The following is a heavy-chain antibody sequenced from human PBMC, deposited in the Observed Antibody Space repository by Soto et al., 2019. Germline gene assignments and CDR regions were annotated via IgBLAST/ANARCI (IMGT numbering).Heavy chain of an antibody. J-gene: IGHJ4*02. CDR3: ARSSLGILRFLEWSFDY. CDR2: ISSSSSYI. Sequence: EVQLVESGGGLVKPGGSLRLSCAASGFTFSPYSMNWVRQAPGKGLEWVSSISSSSSYIYYADSVKGRFTISRDNARSSLYLKMNSLRAEDTAVYYCARSSLGILRFLEWSFDYWGQGTLVTVSS. V-gene: IGHV3-21*01. CDR1: GFTFSPYS. D-gene: IGHD3-3*01.